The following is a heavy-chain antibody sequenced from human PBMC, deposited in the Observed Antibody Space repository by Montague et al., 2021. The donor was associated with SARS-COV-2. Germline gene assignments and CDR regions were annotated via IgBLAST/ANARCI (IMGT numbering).Heavy chain of an antibody. Sequence: SETLSLTCTVSGASIGSRSYYWGWIRQPPGKGLEWIGFKYYSGSTYYNPTLKSRVTISVDTSKNQFSLKLSSVTAADTAVYNCATLPSNITIFGVVQGYYFDDWGQGTLVTVSS. J-gene: IGHJ4*02. CDR1: GASIGSRSYY. CDR2: KYYSGST. V-gene: IGHV4-39*01. CDR3: ATLPSNITIFGVVQGYYFDD. D-gene: IGHD3-3*01.